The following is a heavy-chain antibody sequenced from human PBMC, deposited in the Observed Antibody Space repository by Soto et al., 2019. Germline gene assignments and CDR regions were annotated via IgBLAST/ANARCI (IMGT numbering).Heavy chain of an antibody. D-gene: IGHD3-16*02. CDR3: ATDPAALDMLTVGRVIVRNAC. V-gene: IGHV3-30*03. J-gene: IGHJ1*01. Sequence: QVQLVESGGGVVQPGRSLRLSCAASGFTFSSYGMHWVRQAPGKGLEWVAVISYDGSNKYYADSVKGRFTISRDNSKNTLYLQMTSLRAEDTAVYYCATDPAALDMLTVGRVIVRNACWGQGTLFTVSS. CDR2: ISYDGSNK. CDR1: GFTFSSYG.